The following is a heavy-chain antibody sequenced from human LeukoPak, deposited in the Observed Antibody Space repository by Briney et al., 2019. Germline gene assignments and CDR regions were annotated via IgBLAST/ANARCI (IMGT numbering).Heavy chain of an antibody. CDR3: VRDNRDAFDI. J-gene: IGHJ3*02. CDR2: ISSSSSYK. Sequence: PGGSLRLSCAAAGFIFNSYSRNWGRQAPGKGLEWVSAISSSSSYKFNADSVKGRFTISRDNARNLLYLQMNSLRAEDTAVYYCVRDNRDAFDIWGQGTMVTVSS. CDR1: GFIFNSYS. V-gene: IGHV3-21*01.